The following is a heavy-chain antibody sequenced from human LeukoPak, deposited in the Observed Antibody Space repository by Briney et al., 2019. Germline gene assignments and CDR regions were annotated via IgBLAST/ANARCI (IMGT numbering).Heavy chain of an antibody. J-gene: IGHJ6*02. CDR1: GFTFSNYG. CDR2: ISYDGSNK. D-gene: IGHD6-13*01. V-gene: IGHV3-30*19. CDR3: ARGTPSSSGWLYYGMDV. Sequence: PGGSLRLSCAASGFTFSNYGMHWVRQAPGKGLEWVAVISYDGSNKYYADSVKGRFTIPRDNSKNTLYLQMNSLRAEDTAVYYCARGTPSSSGWLYYGMDVWGQGTTVTVSS.